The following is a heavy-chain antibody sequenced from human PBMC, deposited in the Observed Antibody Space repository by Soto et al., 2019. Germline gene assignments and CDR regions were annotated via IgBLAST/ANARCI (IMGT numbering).Heavy chain of an antibody. CDR2: ISYDGSNK. V-gene: IGHV3-30-3*01. D-gene: IGHD6-13*01. J-gene: IGHJ4*02. Sequence: QVQLVESGGGVVQPGRSLRLSCAASGFTFSSYAMHWVRQAPGKGLEWVAVISYDGSNKYYADSVKGRFTISRDNSKNTIFLQMNSLRAEDTAVYYCARDSWAAAGVRRALDYWGQGTLVTVSS. CDR1: GFTFSSYA. CDR3: ARDSWAAAGVRRALDY.